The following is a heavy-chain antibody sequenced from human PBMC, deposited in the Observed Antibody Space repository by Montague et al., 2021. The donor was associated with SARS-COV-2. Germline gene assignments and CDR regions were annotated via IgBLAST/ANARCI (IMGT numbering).Heavy chain of an antibody. CDR2: IYYSGST. CDR1: GGSISSSSYY. CDR3: ARRVSWVTMIVVVAYFDY. Sequence: SETRSLTCTVSGGSISSSSYYWGWIRQPPEKGLEWIGSIYYSGSTYYNPSLKSRVTISVDTSKNQFSLKLSSVTAADTAVNYCARRVSWVTMIVVVAYFDYWGQGTLVTVSS. J-gene: IGHJ4*02. D-gene: IGHD3-22*01. V-gene: IGHV4-39*07.